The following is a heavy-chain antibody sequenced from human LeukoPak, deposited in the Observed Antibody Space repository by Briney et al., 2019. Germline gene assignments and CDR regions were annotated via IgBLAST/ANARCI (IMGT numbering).Heavy chain of an antibody. CDR2: INSDGSEG. CDR1: GFTFSGSW. D-gene: IGHD6-6*01. CDR3: ERSSYSSSSSV. J-gene: IGHJ3*01. V-gene: IGHV3-7*03. Sequence: GGSLRLSCAVSGFTFSGSWMSWSRQAPGKGLEWVASINSDGSEGYYADVVKGRFTISRDNAKNSLYLQINSLRAEDTAVYYCERSSYSSSSSVWGQGTMVTVSS.